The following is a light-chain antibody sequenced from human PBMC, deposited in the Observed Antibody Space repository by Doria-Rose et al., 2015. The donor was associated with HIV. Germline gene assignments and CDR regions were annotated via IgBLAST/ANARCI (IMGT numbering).Light chain of an antibody. V-gene: IGKV3-20*01. CDR3: HQYGTSWT. Sequence: EIVLTQSPGTLSLSPGERATLSCRASQSFSSTYLAWYQQKPGQAHSLLIYDGSTRATGIPDGFSASGSGTDFTLTINRLEPEDFALYYCHQYGTSWTFGQGTKVEI. CDR2: DGS. J-gene: IGKJ1*01. CDR1: QSFSSTY.